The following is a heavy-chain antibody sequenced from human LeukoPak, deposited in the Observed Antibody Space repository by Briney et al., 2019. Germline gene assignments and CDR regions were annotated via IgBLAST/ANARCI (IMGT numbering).Heavy chain of an antibody. Sequence: PGGSLRLSCAASGFTVSSNYMSWVRQAPGQGLELDSVIYSGGSTYYADSVKGRFTISRDNSKNTLYLQMNSLRAEDTAVYYCARAGGYYDSSGYPIRFFDYWGQGTLVTVSS. CDR1: GFTVSSNY. J-gene: IGHJ4*02. D-gene: IGHD3-22*01. CDR2: IYSGGST. CDR3: ARAGGYYDSSGYPIRFFDY. V-gene: IGHV3-53*01.